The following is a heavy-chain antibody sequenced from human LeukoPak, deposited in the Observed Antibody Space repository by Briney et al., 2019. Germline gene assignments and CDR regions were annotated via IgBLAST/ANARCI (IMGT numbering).Heavy chain of an antibody. CDR1: GFTFSSYS. CDR2: ISSSSSYI. J-gene: IGHJ4*02. D-gene: IGHD3-3*01. V-gene: IGHV3-21*01. Sequence: GGSLRLSCAASGFTFSSYSMNWVRQPPGKGLEWVSSISSSSSYIYYADSVKGRFTISRDNAKNSLHLQMNSLRAEDRAVYYCARDSYYDFWSGYYTRQLMYFDYWGQGTLVTVSS. CDR3: ARDSYYDFWSGYYTRQLMYFDY.